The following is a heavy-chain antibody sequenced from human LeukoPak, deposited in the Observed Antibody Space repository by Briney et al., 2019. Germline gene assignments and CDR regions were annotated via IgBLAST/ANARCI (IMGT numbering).Heavy chain of an antibody. Sequence: ASVKVSCKASGYSFTSHYMHWVRQAPGQGLEWVGLINPTGTGTIFAPKFQGRVTMTRDMSTTTDYMELSRVRSDDTAVYYCARTGSNHDILTGYYPGPDPFDYWGQGTLVTVSS. D-gene: IGHD3-9*01. CDR1: GYSFTSHY. J-gene: IGHJ4*02. CDR3: ARTGSNHDILTGYYPGPDPFDY. V-gene: IGHV1-46*01. CDR2: INPTGTGT.